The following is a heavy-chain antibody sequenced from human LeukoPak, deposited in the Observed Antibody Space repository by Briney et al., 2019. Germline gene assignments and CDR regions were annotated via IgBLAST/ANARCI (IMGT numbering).Heavy chain of an antibody. CDR2: INPSGGST. D-gene: IGHD2-2*01. Sequence: ASVKVSCKASGYTFTGYYMHWVRQAPGQGLEWMGIINPSGGSTSYAQKFQGRVTMTRDMSTSTVYMELSSLRSEDTAVYYCARDVDCSSTSCSSWYFDLWGRGTLVTVSS. CDR3: ARDVDCSSTSCSSWYFDL. CDR1: GYTFTGYY. V-gene: IGHV1-46*01. J-gene: IGHJ2*01.